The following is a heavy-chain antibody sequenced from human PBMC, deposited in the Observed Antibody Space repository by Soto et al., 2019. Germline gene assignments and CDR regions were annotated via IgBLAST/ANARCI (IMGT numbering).Heavy chain of an antibody. CDR2: ITRTANST. D-gene: IGHD6-6*01. J-gene: IGHJ4*02. CDR1: GFTVSSWW. Sequence: PRVSLRLSDPASGFTVSSWWMRWVRQAPGKGLVWVSRITRTANSTSYADSVKGPYNISRDKSKNTLYLQMNNLRAADTAVYYSAKRSRSSTFDYWGQATLVTVSS. CDR3: AKRSRSSTFDY. V-gene: IGHV3-74*01.